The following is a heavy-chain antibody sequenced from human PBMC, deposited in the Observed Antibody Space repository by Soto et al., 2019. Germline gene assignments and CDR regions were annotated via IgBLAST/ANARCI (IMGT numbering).Heavy chain of an antibody. J-gene: IGHJ5*02. CDR3: ARGMVDTAMVTYLFDP. CDR1: GGSISSYY. CDR2: IYYSGST. D-gene: IGHD5-18*01. V-gene: IGHV4-59*01. Sequence: SETLSLTCTVSGGSISSYYWSWIRQPPGKGLEWIGYIYYSGSTNYNPSLKSRVTISVDTSKNQFSLKLSSVTAADTAVYYCARGMVDTAMVTYLFDPWGQRTLVTVSS.